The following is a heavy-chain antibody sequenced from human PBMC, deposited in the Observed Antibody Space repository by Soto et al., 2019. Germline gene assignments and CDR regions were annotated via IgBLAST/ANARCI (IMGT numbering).Heavy chain of an antibody. J-gene: IGHJ6*02. Sequence: GGSLRLSCTASGFTFSSYDMHWVRQATGKGLEWVSAIGTAGDTYYPGSVKGRFTISRENAKNSLYLQMNSLRAEDTAVYYCARLRHYYYGMDVWGQGTTVTVSS. CDR1: GFTFSSYD. CDR2: IGTAGDT. CDR3: ARLRHYYYGMDV. V-gene: IGHV3-13*01.